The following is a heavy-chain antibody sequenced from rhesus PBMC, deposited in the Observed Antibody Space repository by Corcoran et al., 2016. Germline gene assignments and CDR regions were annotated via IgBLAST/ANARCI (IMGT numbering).Heavy chain of an antibody. Sequence: QVQLQESGPVLVKPSETLSLTCAVSGYSISSGYGWSWIRQPPGKGLEWIGYIGCRSDSTHYNPSLKSRVTISKDTSKNQFSMKLSSVTAADTAVYYCARGAYSGSLDYWDQGVLVTVSS. CDR1: GYSISSGYG. V-gene: IGHV4-127*01. CDR3: ARGAYSGSLDY. J-gene: IGHJ4*01. D-gene: IGHD3-16*01. CDR2: IGCRSDST.